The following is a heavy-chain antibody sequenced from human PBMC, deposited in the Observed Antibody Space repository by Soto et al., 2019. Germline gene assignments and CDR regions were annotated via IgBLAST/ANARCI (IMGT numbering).Heavy chain of an antibody. J-gene: IGHJ5*02. CDR1: GYTFTNYD. CDR2: MNPNSANT. CDR3: ARMATSGTLNWFDP. D-gene: IGHD1-26*01. V-gene: IGHV1-8*01. Sequence: QAQLVQSGAEVKEPGASVKVSCKASGYTFTNYDISWVRQATGQGLEWMGWMNPNSANTGYAQKFQGRVSMTRDDFTTTAYMELSSLRSEDTAIYYCARMATSGTLNWFDPWGQGTLVTVSS.